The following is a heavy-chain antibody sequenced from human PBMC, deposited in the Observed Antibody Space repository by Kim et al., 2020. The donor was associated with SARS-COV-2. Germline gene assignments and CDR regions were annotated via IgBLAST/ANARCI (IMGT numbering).Heavy chain of an antibody. J-gene: IGHJ6*01. D-gene: IGHD3-9*01. V-gene: IGHV1-8*01. CDR1: GYTFTNYD. CDR2: MNPNSGNT. CDR3: ARAQTDYDFLTGGYYYYYG. Sequence: ASVKVSCKASGYTFTNYDINWVRQATGQGLEWMGWMNPNSGNTGYAQKFQGRVSMTRNTSISTAYMELNGLSSEDTAVYYCARAQTDYDFLTGGYYYYYG.